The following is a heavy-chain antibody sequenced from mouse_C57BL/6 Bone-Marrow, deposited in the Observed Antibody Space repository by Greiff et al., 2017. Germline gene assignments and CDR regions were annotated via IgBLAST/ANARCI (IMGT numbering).Heavy chain of an antibody. J-gene: IGHJ3*01. CDR3: ARRGFAY. CDR2: ISSGSSTI. Sequence: EVKLVESGGGLVKPGGSLKLSCAASGFTFSDYGMHWVRQAPETGLEWVAYISSGSSTIYYADTVKGRFTISRDNAKNTLFLQMTSLRSEATAMYYCARRGFAYWGQGTLVTVSA. V-gene: IGHV5-17*01. CDR1: GFTFSDYG.